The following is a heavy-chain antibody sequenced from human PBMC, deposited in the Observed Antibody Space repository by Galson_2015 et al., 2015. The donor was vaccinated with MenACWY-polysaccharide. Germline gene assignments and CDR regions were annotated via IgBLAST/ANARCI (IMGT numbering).Heavy chain of an antibody. Sequence: QAPGRGLEWVSGSGTGCGLYFADSVEGRVTVPRDNSKNTLYLQMNNLRAEDTAVYYCAKVGPRSSWTLGLDYWGQGTLVIVSS. V-gene: IGHV3-23*01. CDR3: AKVGPRSSWTLGLDY. CDR2: SGTGCGL. D-gene: IGHD6-13*01. J-gene: IGHJ4*02.